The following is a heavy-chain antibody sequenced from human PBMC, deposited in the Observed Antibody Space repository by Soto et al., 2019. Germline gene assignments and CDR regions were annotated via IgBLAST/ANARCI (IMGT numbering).Heavy chain of an antibody. CDR1: GFTFSSYG. CDR2: IWYDGSNK. D-gene: IGHD6-6*01. Sequence: QVQLVESGGGVVQPGRSLRLSCAASGFTFSSYGMHWVRQAPGKGLEWVAVIWYDGSNKYYADSVKGRFTISRDNSKNKLYMQMNSLRAEDTAVYYCARDRLPVIAARPLFDYWGQGTLVTVSS. V-gene: IGHV3-33*01. J-gene: IGHJ4*02. CDR3: ARDRLPVIAARPLFDY.